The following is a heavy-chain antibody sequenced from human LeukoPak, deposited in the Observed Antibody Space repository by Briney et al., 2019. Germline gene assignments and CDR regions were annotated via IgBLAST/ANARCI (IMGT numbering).Heavy chain of an antibody. CDR1: GFTFSSYE. CDR3: ASYETALAAAGHMGFDY. J-gene: IGHJ4*02. V-gene: IGHV3-48*03. Sequence: GGSLRLSCAASGFTFSSYEMNWVRQAPGKGLEWVSYISSSGSTIYYADSVKGRFTISRDNAKNSLYLQMNSLRAEDTAVYYCASYETALAAAGHMGFDYWDKGTLVTVSS. CDR2: ISSSGSTI. D-gene: IGHD6-13*01.